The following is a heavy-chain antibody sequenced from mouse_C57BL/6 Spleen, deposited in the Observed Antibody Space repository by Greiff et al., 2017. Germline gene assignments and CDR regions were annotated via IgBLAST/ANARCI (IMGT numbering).Heavy chain of an antibody. CDR2: IYPGDGDT. Sequence: QVQLQQSGPELVKPGASVKISCKASGYAFSSSWMNWVKQRPGKGLEWIGRIYPGDGDTNYNGKFKGKATLTADKSSSTAYMQLSSLTSEDSAVYFCARYDGGGYAMDYWGQGTSVTVSS. CDR3: ARYDGGGYAMDY. J-gene: IGHJ4*01. CDR1: GYAFSSSW. V-gene: IGHV1-82*01. D-gene: IGHD2-3*01.